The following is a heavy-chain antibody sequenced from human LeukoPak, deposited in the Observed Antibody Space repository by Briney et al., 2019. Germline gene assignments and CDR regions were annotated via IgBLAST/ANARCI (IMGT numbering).Heavy chain of an antibody. J-gene: IGHJ3*02. CDR3: ARAGGWTREDYKDESYHI. V-gene: IGHV1-18*01. D-gene: IGHD6-19*01. Sequence: ASVKVSCKASGYTFTNFGISWVRQAPGQGLEWMGWINTYKGNTYYAQNFRDRVTMTTDTSTTTGYMELRSLTSDDTAIYYCARAGGWTREDYKDESYHIWGQGTVVTVSS. CDR2: INTYKGNT. CDR1: GYTFTNFG.